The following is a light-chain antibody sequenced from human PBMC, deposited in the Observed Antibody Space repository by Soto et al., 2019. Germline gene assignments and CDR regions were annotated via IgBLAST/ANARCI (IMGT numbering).Light chain of an antibody. J-gene: IGKJ1*01. CDR1: QSVSSN. CDR2: GAS. Sequence: EILMTQSPATLSVSPGERATLSCRASQSVSSNLAWYQQKPGQAPRLLIYGASTRATGIPDRFSGSGSGTEVTLTINSLQSEDFAVYYCQKFDRWPWTFGQGTKVEIK. CDR3: QKFDRWPWT. V-gene: IGKV3-15*01.